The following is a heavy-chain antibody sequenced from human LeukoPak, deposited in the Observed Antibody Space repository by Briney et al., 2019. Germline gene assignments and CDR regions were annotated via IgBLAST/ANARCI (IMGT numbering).Heavy chain of an antibody. Sequence: SVKVSCKASGGTFSSYAISWVGPAPGQGREWMGGSIPMFGTANYAQKFQGRVTITADESTSTDYMELSSLRSEDTAVYYCARSIVGATREYYYGMDVWGQGTTVTVSS. D-gene: IGHD1-26*01. V-gene: IGHV1-69*01. CDR1: GGTFSSYA. CDR2: SIPMFGTA. J-gene: IGHJ6*02. CDR3: ARSIVGATREYYYGMDV.